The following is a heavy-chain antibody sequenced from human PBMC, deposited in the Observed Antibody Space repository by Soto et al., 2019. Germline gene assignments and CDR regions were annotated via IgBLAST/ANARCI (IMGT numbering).Heavy chain of an antibody. CDR1: GGSISSYY. J-gene: IGHJ6*03. D-gene: IGHD2-2*03. Sequence: PSETLSLTCTVSGGSISSYYWSWIRQPPGKGLEWIGYINHSGNTRYNPSLKSRVTISVDTSKNQFSLKLSSVTAADTAVYYCARVPGYCSSTSCYFVDYYYYYMDVWGKGTTVTVSS. V-gene: IGHV4-59*12. CDR2: INHSGNT. CDR3: ARVPGYCSSTSCYFVDYYYYYMDV.